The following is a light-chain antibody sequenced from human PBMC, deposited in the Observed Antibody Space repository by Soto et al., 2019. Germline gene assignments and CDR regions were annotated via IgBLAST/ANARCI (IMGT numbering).Light chain of an antibody. CDR2: DAS. J-gene: IGKJ4*01. CDR1: QSVFTY. Sequence: EIVLTQSPATLSLSPGERATLSCRASQSVFTYLAWYQQKPGQAPRLLIYDASTRATGIPARFSASGSGTDFTLTISSLEPEDFAFYYRQHCTNWPPLTFGGGTKVEIK. V-gene: IGKV3-11*01. CDR3: QHCTNWPPLT.